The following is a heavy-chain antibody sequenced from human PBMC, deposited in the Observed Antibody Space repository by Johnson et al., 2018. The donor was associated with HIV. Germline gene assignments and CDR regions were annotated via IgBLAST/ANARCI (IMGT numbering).Heavy chain of an antibody. V-gene: IGHV3-NL1*01. J-gene: IGHJ3*02. D-gene: IGHD3-22*01. CDR2: ISGSGGST. CDR1: GFSFSSYA. Sequence: QVQLVESGGGVVQPGRSLGLSCAASGFSFSSYAMHWVRQAPGKGLEWVSAISGSGGSTYYPGSVKGRFTISRDNSKNTLYLQMNSLRAEDTAVYYCARVTMIVVVMQAFDIWGQGTMVTVSS. CDR3: ARVTMIVVVMQAFDI.